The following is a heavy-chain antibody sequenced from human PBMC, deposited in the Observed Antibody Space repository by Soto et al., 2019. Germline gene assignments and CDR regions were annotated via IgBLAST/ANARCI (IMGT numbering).Heavy chain of an antibody. CDR1: GGSISSYY. CDR2: IYYSGST. V-gene: IGHV4-59*01. J-gene: IGHJ3*02. D-gene: IGHD3-9*01. Sequence: SETLSLTCTVSGGSISSYYWSWIRQPPGKGLEWIGYIYYSGSTNYNPSLKSRVTISVDTSKNQFSLKLSSVTAADTAVYYCERGYFDWLFHDAFDIWGQGTMVNVSS. CDR3: ERGYFDWLFHDAFDI.